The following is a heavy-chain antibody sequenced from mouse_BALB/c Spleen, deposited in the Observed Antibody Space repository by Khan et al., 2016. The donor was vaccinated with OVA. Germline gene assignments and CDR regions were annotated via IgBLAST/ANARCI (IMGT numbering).Heavy chain of an antibody. CDR1: GFTFSSFG. D-gene: IGHD2-1*01. V-gene: IGHV5-17*02. J-gene: IGHJ1*01. CDR3: ARSGGNFHWYFDV. Sequence: EVELVESGGGLVQPGGSRKLSCVASGFTFSSFGLHWVRQAPKKGLEWVAYISSGSSTIYYVDTVKGRFTISRDNPKNTLFLQMTSLRSEDTAMYYCARSGGNFHWYFDVGGAGTSVTVSS. CDR2: ISSGSSTI.